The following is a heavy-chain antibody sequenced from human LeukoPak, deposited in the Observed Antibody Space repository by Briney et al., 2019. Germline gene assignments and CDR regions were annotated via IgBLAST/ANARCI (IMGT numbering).Heavy chain of an antibody. CDR3: AKDLVYLGYCSSTSCYAYAIDI. V-gene: IGHV3-7*01. Sequence: GGSLRLSCAASGFTFSSYWMSWVRQAPGKGLEWVANIKEDGSNKYYADSVKGRFTISRDNSKDTLYLQMNSLRAEDTAVYYCAKDLVYLGYCSSTSCYAYAIDIWGQGTMVTVSS. CDR1: GFTFSSYW. D-gene: IGHD2-2*01. CDR2: IKEDGSNK. J-gene: IGHJ3*02.